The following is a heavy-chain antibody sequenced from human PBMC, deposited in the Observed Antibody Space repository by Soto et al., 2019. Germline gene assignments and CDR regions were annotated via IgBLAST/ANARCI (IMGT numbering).Heavy chain of an antibody. J-gene: IGHJ4*02. CDR3: ARGVAGSGFDL. CDR1: GDSVSSNNAA. V-gene: IGHV6-1*01. CDR2: TYYRSNWRH. Sequence: SRTLSLTCAISGDSVSSNNAAWNWIMSSPSRGLEWLGRTYYRSNWRHDYAVSVKSRITVNPDTSKNHFSLQLNSVTPDDTAVYYCARGVAGSGFDLWGQGTLVTVSS. D-gene: IGHD6-19*01.